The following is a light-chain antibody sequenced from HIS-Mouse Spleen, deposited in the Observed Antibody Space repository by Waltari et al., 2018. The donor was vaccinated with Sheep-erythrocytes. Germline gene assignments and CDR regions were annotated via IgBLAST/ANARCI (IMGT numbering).Light chain of an antibody. Sequence: AIRMTQSPSSLSASTGDRVTITCRASQGIRSYLAWYQQKPGKAPKLLIYAASTLQSGVPSRFSGSGSGTDFTLTISCLQSEDFATYYCQQYYSYPYTFGQGTKL. CDR2: AAS. J-gene: IGKJ2*01. CDR3: QQYYSYPYT. CDR1: QGIRSY. V-gene: IGKV1-8*01.